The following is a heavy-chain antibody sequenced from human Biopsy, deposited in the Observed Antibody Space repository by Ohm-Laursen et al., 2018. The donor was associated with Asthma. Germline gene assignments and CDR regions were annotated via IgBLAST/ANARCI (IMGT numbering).Heavy chain of an antibody. Sequence: SLRLSCAASGFSFSNFAIHWVRQAPGKGLEWVAVVSYDGGVAHYADSMKGRFTISRDNAKSTLYLQMNRLRTDDTAVYYCAKRRGYSDLTDFDHWGQGTLVTVSS. CDR1: GFSFSNFA. CDR2: VSYDGGVA. D-gene: IGHD3-3*01. J-gene: IGHJ4*02. V-gene: IGHV3-30*18. CDR3: AKRRGYSDLTDFDH.